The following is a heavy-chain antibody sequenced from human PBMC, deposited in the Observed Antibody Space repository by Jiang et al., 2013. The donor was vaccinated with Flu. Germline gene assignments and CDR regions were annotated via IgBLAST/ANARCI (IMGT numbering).Heavy chain of an antibody. J-gene: IGHJ3*02. CDR3: ARPKPNSGGLHDAFDI. Sequence: VQLVESGAEVKKPGESLKISCKGSGYSFTSYWIGWVRQMPGKGLEWMGIIYPGDSDTRYSPSFQGQVTISADKSISTAYLQWSSLKASDTAMYYCARPKPNSGGLHDAFDIWGQGTMVTVSS. CDR2: IYPGDSDT. V-gene: IGHV5-51*01. CDR1: GYSFTSYW. D-gene: IGHD3-16*01.